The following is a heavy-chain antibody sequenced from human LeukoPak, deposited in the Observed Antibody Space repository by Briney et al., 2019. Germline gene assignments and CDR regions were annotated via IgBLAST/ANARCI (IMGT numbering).Heavy chain of an antibody. CDR3: AREFRY. V-gene: IGHV4-34*01. CDR2: INHSGST. Sequence: SETLSLTCAVYGGSFSGYYWSWIRQPPGKGLEWIGEINHSGSTNYNPSLKSRVTISVDTSKNQFSLKLSSVTAADTAVYYCAREFRYWGQGTLVTVPS. J-gene: IGHJ4*02. CDR1: GGSFSGYY.